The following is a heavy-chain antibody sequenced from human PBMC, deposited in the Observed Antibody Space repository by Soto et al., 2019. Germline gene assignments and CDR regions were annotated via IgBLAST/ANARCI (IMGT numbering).Heavy chain of an antibody. CDR1: GGSISSTNYY. Sequence: SETLSLTCTVSGGSISSTNYYWAWVRQPPGKGLEWIGSLSYTGSPSYNPSLKNRVTISVDTSKNRLSLRLDSVRAADSASYYCARLFWGSTGTPGRRVAWFEPWGQGTRVTVSS. CDR2: LSYTGSP. J-gene: IGHJ5*02. D-gene: IGHD1-1*01. V-gene: IGHV4-39*01. CDR3: ARLFWGSTGTPGRRVAWFEP.